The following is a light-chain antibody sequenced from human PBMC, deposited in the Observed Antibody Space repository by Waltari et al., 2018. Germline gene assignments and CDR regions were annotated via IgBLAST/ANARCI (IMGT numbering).Light chain of an antibody. Sequence: DIVMTQSPDSLAVSLGERATINCKSSQSVLYSSNSKNYLAWYQQKPGQPPKLLIYWASTRESGVPDRFSASGSGTDFTLTISSLQAEDVALYFCQQYYDTPTFGQGTKVEIK. CDR1: QSVLYSSNSKNY. CDR2: WAS. V-gene: IGKV4-1*01. CDR3: QQYYDTPT. J-gene: IGKJ1*01.